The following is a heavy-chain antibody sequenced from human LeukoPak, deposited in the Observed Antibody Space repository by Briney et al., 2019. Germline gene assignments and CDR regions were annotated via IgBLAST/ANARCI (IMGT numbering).Heavy chain of an antibody. CDR3: ASSPMVINWFDP. D-gene: IGHD3-10*01. CDR1: GGSISSYY. Sequence: SETLSLTCTVSGGSISSYYWSWIRQPPGKGLEWIGYIYYSGSTNYNPSLKSRVTMSVDTAKNQVSLRLSSVTAADTAVYYCASSPMVINWFDPWGQGTLVTVSS. V-gene: IGHV4-59*12. J-gene: IGHJ5*02. CDR2: IYYSGST.